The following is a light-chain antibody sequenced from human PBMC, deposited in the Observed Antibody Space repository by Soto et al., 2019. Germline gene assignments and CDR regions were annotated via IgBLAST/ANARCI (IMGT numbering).Light chain of an antibody. Sequence: QSVLTQPASVSGSPGQSITISCTGTNSDVGGYNYVSWYQQHPGKAPKLMIYDVTIRPSGVSSRFSGSKSGNTASLTISGLQAEDEADYYCSSYTSSSAVVFGGGTKLTVL. CDR3: SSYTSSSAVV. J-gene: IGLJ2*01. CDR2: DVT. V-gene: IGLV2-14*01. CDR1: NSDVGGYNY.